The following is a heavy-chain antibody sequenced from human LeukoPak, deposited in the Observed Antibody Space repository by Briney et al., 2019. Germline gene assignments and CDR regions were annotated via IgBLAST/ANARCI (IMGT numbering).Heavy chain of an antibody. J-gene: IGHJ4*02. CDR2: IYSGGST. D-gene: IGHD6-13*01. Sequence: GGSLRLSCAASGFTVSSNYMSWVRQAPGKGLEWVSVIYSGGSTYYADSVKGRFTISRDNSKNTLYLRMNSLRAEVTAVYYCARGGPAAGRFDYWGQGTLVTVSS. CDR1: GFTVSSNY. V-gene: IGHV3-66*01. CDR3: ARGGPAAGRFDY.